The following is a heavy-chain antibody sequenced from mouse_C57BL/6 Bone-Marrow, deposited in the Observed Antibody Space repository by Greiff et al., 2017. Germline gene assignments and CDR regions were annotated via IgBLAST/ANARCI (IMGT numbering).Heavy chain of an antibody. CDR2: IHPNSGST. Sequence: QVQLQQPGAELVKPGASVKLSCKASGYTFTSYWMHWVKQRPGQGLELIGMIHPNSGSTNYNEKFKSKATLTVDKSSSTAYMQLSSLTSEDSAVYDCARGYYDVWFAYWGQGTLVTVSA. CDR3: ARGYYDVWFAY. J-gene: IGHJ3*01. D-gene: IGHD2-4*01. CDR1: GYTFTSYW. V-gene: IGHV1-64*01.